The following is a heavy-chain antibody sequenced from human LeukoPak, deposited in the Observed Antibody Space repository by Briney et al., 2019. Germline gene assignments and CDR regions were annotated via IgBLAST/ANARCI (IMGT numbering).Heavy chain of an antibody. CDR3: ARTWIQLWTYFDY. CDR2: ISYDGSNK. Sequence: GGSLRLSCAASGFSFSGFWMSWVRQAPGKGLEWVAVISYDGSNKYYADSVKGRFTISRDNSKNTLYLQMNSLRAEDTAVYYCARTWIQLWTYFDYWGQGTLVTVSS. CDR1: GFSFSGFW. D-gene: IGHD5-18*01. J-gene: IGHJ4*02. V-gene: IGHV3-30-3*01.